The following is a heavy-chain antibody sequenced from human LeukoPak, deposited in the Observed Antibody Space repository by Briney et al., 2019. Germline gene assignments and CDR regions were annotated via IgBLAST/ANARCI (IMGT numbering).Heavy chain of an antibody. J-gene: IGHJ5*02. Sequence: EASVKVSCKASGYTFTGYYMHWVRQAPGQVLEWMGWINPNSGGTNYAQKFQGRVTMTRDTSISTAYMELSRLRSDDTAVYYCAKGQLVRGKNTKNWFDPWGQGTLVTVSS. D-gene: IGHD6-6*01. CDR1: GYTFTGYY. V-gene: IGHV1-2*02. CDR3: AKGQLVRGKNTKNWFDP. CDR2: INPNSGGT.